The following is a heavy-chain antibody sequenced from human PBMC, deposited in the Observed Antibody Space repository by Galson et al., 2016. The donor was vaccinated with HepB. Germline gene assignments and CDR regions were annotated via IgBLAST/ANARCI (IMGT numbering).Heavy chain of an antibody. CDR1: GFTFSSYG. D-gene: IGHD1-26*01. V-gene: IGHV3-33*03. J-gene: IGHJ6*02. Sequence: SLRLSCAASGFTFSSYGMHWVRQAPGKGLEWLAVMWYDGGNKYYADSVKGRFIISRDRSKNTVYLQLNSLTAEDTAVYYCAKAGTFYYYGVDVWGQGTTVTVSS. CDR2: MWYDGGNK. CDR3: AKAGTFYYYGVDV.